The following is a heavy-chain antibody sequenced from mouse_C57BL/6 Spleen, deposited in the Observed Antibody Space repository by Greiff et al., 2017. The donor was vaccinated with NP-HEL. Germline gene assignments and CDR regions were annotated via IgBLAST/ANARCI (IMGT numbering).Heavy chain of an antibody. J-gene: IGHJ4*01. Sequence: QVQLKQPGAELVRPGTSVKLSCKASGYTFTSYWMHWVKQRPGQGLEWIGVIDPCDGYTNYNEKFKGKATLTVDTSSSTAYMQLSSLTSEDSAVYYCASKITGRAMDYWGQGTSVTVSS. D-gene: IGHD1-1*01. CDR3: ASKITGRAMDY. V-gene: IGHV1-59*01. CDR1: GYTFTSYW. CDR2: IDPCDGYT.